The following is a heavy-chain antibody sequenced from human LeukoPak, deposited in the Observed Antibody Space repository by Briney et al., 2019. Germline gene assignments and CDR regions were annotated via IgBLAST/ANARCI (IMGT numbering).Heavy chain of an antibody. CDR2: IYYSGST. J-gene: IGHJ3*02. CDR1: GGSISSSSYY. D-gene: IGHD1-26*01. CDR3: ARALPTRVGAYDAFDI. V-gene: IGHV4-39*07. Sequence: SETLSLTCTVSGGSISSSSYYWGWIRQPPGKGLEWIGSIYYSGSTYYNPSLKSRVTISVDTSKNQFSLKLSSVTAADTAVYYCARALPTRVGAYDAFDIWGQGTMVTVSS.